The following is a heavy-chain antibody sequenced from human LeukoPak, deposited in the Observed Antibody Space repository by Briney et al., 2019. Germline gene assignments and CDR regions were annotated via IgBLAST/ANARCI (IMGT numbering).Heavy chain of an antibody. CDR1: GFTFSSYW. Sequence: GGSLRLSCAASGFTFSSYWMTWVRQAPGKGLEWVANIKHNGDELNYVDSVEDRFTISRDNAKNSLYLHMTSLRAEDTAVYYCARELRTFDSWGQGTLITVSS. CDR2: IKHNGDEL. CDR3: ARELRTFDS. D-gene: IGHD3-16*01. V-gene: IGHV3-7*01. J-gene: IGHJ4*02.